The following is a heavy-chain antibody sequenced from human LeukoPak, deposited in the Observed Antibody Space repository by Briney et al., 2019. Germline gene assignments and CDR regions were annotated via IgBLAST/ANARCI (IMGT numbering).Heavy chain of an antibody. D-gene: IGHD3-10*01. J-gene: IGHJ3*02. Sequence: GGSLRLSCAASGFTFSSYGMHWVRQAPGKGLEWVAFIRYDGSNKYYADSVKGRFTISRDNSKNTLYLQMNSLRAEDTAVYYCAKAYYGSGSYYNSHDAFDIWGQGTMVTVSS. CDR3: AKAYYGSGSYYNSHDAFDI. CDR1: GFTFSSYG. V-gene: IGHV3-30*02. CDR2: IRYDGSNK.